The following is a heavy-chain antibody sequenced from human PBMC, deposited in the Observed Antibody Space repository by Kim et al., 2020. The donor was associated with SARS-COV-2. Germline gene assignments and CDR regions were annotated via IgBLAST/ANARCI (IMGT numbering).Heavy chain of an antibody. J-gene: IGHJ4*02. Sequence: DAQKLQGRVTMTTDTSTSTAYMELRSLRSDDTAVYYCARDYGGRNGGDYWGQGTLVTVSS. CDR3: ARDYGGRNGGDY. V-gene: IGHV1-18*01. D-gene: IGHD4-17*01.